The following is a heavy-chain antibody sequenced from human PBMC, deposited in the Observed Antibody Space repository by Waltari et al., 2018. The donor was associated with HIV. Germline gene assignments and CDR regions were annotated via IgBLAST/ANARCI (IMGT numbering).Heavy chain of an antibody. J-gene: IGHJ4*02. CDR2: IKQDGSEK. D-gene: IGHD6-6*01. CDR3: ARWGVAARPDKFDY. V-gene: IGHV3-7*01. Sequence: EVQLVESGGGLVQPGGSLRLSCAASGFTFSSYWMSWVRQAPGKGLEWVANIKQDGSEKYYVDSVKGRFTISRDNAKNSLYLQMNSLRAEDTAVYYCARWGVAARPDKFDYWGQGTLVTVSS. CDR1: GFTFSSYW.